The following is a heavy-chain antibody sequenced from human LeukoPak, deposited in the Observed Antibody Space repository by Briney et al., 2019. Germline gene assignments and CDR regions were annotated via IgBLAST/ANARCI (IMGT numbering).Heavy chain of an antibody. V-gene: IGHV1-8*03. Sequence: ASVKVSCKASGYTFTSYDINWVRQATGQGLEWMGWMNPNSGSTGYAQKFQGRVTITRNTSISTAYMELSGLRAEDTAVYYCARGRSTGYPYFFEYWGQGTLVTVSS. CDR2: MNPNSGST. CDR3: ARGRSTGYPYFFEY. J-gene: IGHJ4*02. D-gene: IGHD5-12*01. CDR1: GYTFTSYD.